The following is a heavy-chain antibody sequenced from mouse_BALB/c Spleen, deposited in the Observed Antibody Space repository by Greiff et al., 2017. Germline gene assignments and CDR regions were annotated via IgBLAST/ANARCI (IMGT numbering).Heavy chain of an antibody. Sequence: EVQLVESGGGLVQPGGSRKLSCAASGFTFSSFGMHWVRQAPEKGLEWVAYISSGSSTIYYADTVKGRFTISRDNPKNTLFLQMTSLRSEDTAMYYCARSPVWSSYAMDYWGQGTSVTVSS. CDR2: ISSGSSTI. V-gene: IGHV5-17*02. D-gene: IGHD2-10*02. CDR3: ARSPVWSSYAMDY. CDR1: GFTFSSFG. J-gene: IGHJ4*01.